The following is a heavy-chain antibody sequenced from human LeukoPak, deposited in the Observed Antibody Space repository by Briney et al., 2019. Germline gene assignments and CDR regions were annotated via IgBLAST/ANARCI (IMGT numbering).Heavy chain of an antibody. J-gene: IGHJ1*01. Sequence: PSETLSLTCAVYGGSFSGYYWSWIRQPPGKGLEWIGEINHSGSTNYNPSLKSRVTISVDTSKNQFSLKLSFVTAADTAVYYCARERSSSWYRYFQHWGQGTLVTVYS. D-gene: IGHD6-13*01. CDR2: INHSGST. CDR1: GGSFSGYY. V-gene: IGHV4-34*01. CDR3: ARERSSSWYRYFQH.